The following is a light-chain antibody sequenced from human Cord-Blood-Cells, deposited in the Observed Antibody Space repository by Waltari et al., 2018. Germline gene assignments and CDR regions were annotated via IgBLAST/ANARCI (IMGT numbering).Light chain of an antibody. CDR2: DAS. V-gene: IGKV3-11*01. Sequence: EIVLPHSPATLSLSPGERATLSCRASQSVSSYLAWYQQKPGQAPRLLIYDASNRATGIPARFSGSGSGTDFTRTISSLEPEDFAVYYCQQRSNWPTFGQGTKLEIK. CDR1: QSVSSY. CDR3: QQRSNWPT. J-gene: IGKJ2*01.